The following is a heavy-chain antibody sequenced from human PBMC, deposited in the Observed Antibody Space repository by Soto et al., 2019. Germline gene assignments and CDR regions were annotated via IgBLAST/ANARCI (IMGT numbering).Heavy chain of an antibody. CDR2: IIPSFGTA. D-gene: IGHD6-13*01. V-gene: IGHV1-69*06. J-gene: IGHJ6*02. CDR1: GGPFSSYA. CDR3: ARGIAAAHFYGMDV. Sequence: SVKVSCKASGGPFSSYAISWLRQAPGQGLEWMGGIIPSFGTANYSQKFQGRVTITADKSTSTAYRELSSLRSDDKAVYYCARGIAAAHFYGMDVWGQGTTVTVSS.